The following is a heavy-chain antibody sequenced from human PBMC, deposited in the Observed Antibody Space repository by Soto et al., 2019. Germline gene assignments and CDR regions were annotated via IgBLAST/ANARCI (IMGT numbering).Heavy chain of an antibody. V-gene: IGHV4-34*01. Sequence: PSETLSLTCAVYGGSFSCYYWSWIRQPPGKGLEWSGEINHSGSTNYNPSLKSRVTISVDTSKNQFSLKLSSVTAADTAVYYCAXGTGAENTFYYYYGMDVWGQGTTVTVSS. CDR2: INHSGST. CDR1: GGSFSCYY. CDR3: AXGTGAENTFYYYYGMDV. D-gene: IGHD3-10*01. J-gene: IGHJ6*02.